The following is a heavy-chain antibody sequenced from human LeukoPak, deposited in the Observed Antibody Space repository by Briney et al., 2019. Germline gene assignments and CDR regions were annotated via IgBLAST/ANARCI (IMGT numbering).Heavy chain of an antibody. J-gene: IGHJ4*02. CDR3: ARDGNYGSGSYVNY. Sequence: PSETLSLTCTVSGGTISSGDYYWGWIRQPQGKGLEWIGYIYYSGSTYHNPSLKSRVTISVDTSKNQFSLKLSSVTAADTAVYYCARDGNYGSGSYVNYWGQGTLVTVSS. D-gene: IGHD3-10*01. CDR1: GGTISSGDYY. V-gene: IGHV4-30-4*01. CDR2: IYYSGST.